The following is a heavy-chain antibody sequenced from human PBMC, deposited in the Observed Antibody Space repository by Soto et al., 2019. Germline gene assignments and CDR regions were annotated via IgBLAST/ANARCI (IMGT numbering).Heavy chain of an antibody. CDR2: VNSDESTT. D-gene: IGHD2-21*02. J-gene: IGHJ4*02. CDR1: EFTFSRYS. V-gene: IGHV3-74*02. Sequence: EVQLVESGGGLVKPGGSLRLSCAASEFTFSRYSMNWVRQGPGKGLVWVSRVNSDESTTSYADSVKGRFTISRDNAKNTLYLQMSSLRVEDTALYYCVCFECGRTAVVTAMEANGYWGQGTLVTVSS. CDR3: VCFECGRTAVVTAMEANGY.